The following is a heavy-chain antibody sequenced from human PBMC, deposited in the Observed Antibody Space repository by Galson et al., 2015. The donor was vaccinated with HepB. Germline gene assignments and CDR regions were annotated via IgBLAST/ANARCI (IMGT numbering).Heavy chain of an antibody. V-gene: IGHV1-69*02. CDR1: GGTFSRYT. D-gene: IGHD3-10*01. CDR2: ILPMFGIA. Sequence: SVKVSCKAAGGTFSRYTISWVRQAPGQGLEWMGRILPMFGIANYAQTFQGKVTITEDKTTNTVYMALSSLRSEGTAVYYCARGTGSGTYTWFDLWGQGTLVTVSS. J-gene: IGHJ5*02. CDR3: ARGTGSGTYTWFDL.